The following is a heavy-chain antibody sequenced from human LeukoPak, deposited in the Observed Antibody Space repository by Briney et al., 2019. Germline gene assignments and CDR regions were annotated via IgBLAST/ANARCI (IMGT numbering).Heavy chain of an antibody. CDR1: GYTFTGYY. V-gene: IGHV1-2*02. Sequence: ASVKVSCKASGYTFTGYYMHWVRQAPGQGLEWMGWINPNSGGTNYAQKFQGKVTMTRDTSISTAYMELSRLRSDDTAVYYCARGFDYYDSSGYSLDIWGQGTMVTVSS. CDR3: ARGFDYYDSSGYSLDI. D-gene: IGHD3-22*01. J-gene: IGHJ3*02. CDR2: INPNSGGT.